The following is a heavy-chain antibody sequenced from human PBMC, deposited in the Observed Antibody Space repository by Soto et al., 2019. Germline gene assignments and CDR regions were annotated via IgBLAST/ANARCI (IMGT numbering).Heavy chain of an antibody. CDR3: GRGGSDSPMAPGY. CDR2: INPDGSAT. J-gene: IGHJ4*02. CDR1: GFTFSSYW. D-gene: IGHD5-18*01. Sequence: VGSLRLSCAASGFTFSSYWMHWVRQAPGKGLVWVSRINPDGSATNYADSVKGRFTISRDNAKNTLYLQMNSLRAEDTAVFYCGRGGSDSPMAPGYWGQGTLVTVSS. V-gene: IGHV3-74*01.